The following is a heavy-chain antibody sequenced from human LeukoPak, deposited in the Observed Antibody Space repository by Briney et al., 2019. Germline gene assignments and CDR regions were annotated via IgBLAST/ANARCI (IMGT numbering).Heavy chain of an antibody. J-gene: IGHJ5*02. Sequence: GASLRLSCAASGFTFSTYAMTLVRQAPGKGRECVSSISTIVGNTYYADSVKGRFTISRDNSNNTLYLQTNSLPAEDTAVYYCAKRAEFGGFDPWGQGTLVTVSS. D-gene: IGHD3-10*01. V-gene: IGHV3-23*01. CDR3: AKRAEFGGFDP. CDR2: ISTIVGNT. CDR1: GFTFSTYA.